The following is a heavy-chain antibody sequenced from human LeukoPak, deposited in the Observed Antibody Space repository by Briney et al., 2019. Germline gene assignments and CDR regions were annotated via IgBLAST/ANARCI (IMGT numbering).Heavy chain of an antibody. Sequence: SVKVSCKASGGTFSSYAISWVRQAPGQGLEWMGGIIPIFGTANYAQKFQGRVTITADESTSTAYMELSSLRSEDTAVYYCATTSALRYYYDSSGYYAQDYWGQGTLVTVSS. CDR3: ATTSALRYYYDSSGYYAQDY. J-gene: IGHJ4*02. V-gene: IGHV1-69*13. CDR2: IIPIFGTA. D-gene: IGHD3-22*01. CDR1: GGTFSSYA.